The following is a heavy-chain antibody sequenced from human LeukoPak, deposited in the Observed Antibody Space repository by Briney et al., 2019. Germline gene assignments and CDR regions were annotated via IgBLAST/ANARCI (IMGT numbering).Heavy chain of an antibody. CDR1: GGSISSGDYY. CDR2: IYYSGST. Sequence: SQTLSLTCTVSGGSISSGDYYWSWIRQPPGTGLEWIGYIYYSGSTYYNPSLKSRVTISVDTSKNQFSLKLSSVTAADTAVYYCARVNCSGGSCYWDGAFDIWGQGTMVTVS. J-gene: IGHJ3*02. D-gene: IGHD2-15*01. CDR3: ARVNCSGGSCYWDGAFDI. V-gene: IGHV4-30-4*08.